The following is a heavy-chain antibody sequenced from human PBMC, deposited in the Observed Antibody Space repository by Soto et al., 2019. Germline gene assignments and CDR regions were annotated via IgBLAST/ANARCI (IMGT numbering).Heavy chain of an antibody. J-gene: IGHJ6*02. V-gene: IGHV3-48*02. D-gene: IGHD3-22*01. CDR1: GLIFSDSD. CDR2: ISSSGSTI. CDR3: ARASGYYDTSGYYGAFYYYGMDV. Sequence: VGSLRLSCAASGLIFSDSDMNWVRQAPGKGPEWVSYISSSGSTIYYADSVEGRFTISRDNAKNSLYLQMNSLRDEDTAVYYCARASGYYDTSGYYGAFYYYGMDVWGQGATVTVSS.